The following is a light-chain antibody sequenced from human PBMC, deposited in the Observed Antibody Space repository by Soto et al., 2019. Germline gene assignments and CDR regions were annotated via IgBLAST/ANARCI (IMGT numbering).Light chain of an antibody. CDR3: SSYTSSNTLYV. CDR2: EVS. J-gene: IGLJ1*01. CDR1: SNDIGDYNY. Sequence: QSALTQPASVSGSPGQSITISCTGTSNDIGDYNYVSWFQQHPGKAPKLMIYEVSNRPPGISTRFSGSKSGNTASLTISGLQAEDEADYYCSSYTSSNTLYVFGTGTKVTVL. V-gene: IGLV2-14*01.